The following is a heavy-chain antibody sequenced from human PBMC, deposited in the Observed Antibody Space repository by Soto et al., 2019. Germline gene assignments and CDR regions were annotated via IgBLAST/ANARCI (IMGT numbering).Heavy chain of an antibody. J-gene: IGHJ3*02. CDR1: GFTFSSYN. D-gene: IGHD6-13*01. V-gene: IGHV3-33*06. Sequence: PGGSLRLSCAASGFTFSSYNMNWVRQAPGKGLEWVAVIWYDGSDKYYADSVKGRFTISRDNSKNTLYLQMNSLRAEDTAVYYCAKEKAAPGGAFDIWGQGTMVTVSS. CDR3: AKEKAAPGGAFDI. CDR2: IWYDGSDK.